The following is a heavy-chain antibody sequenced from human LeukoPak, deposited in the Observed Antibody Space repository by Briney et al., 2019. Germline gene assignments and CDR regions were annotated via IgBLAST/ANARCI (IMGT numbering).Heavy chain of an antibody. D-gene: IGHD2-2*01. V-gene: IGHV4-4*02. J-gene: IGHJ6*02. Sequence: PSGTLSLTCAVPGGSISRSNWWSWVRQPPGKGLEWIGEIYHSGSTNYNPSLKSRVTISVDKSKNQFSLKLSSVTAADTAVYYCARDQRNLSEYPFYGMDVWGQGTTVTVSS. CDR1: GGSISRSNW. CDR3: ARDQRNLSEYPFYGMDV. CDR2: IYHSGST.